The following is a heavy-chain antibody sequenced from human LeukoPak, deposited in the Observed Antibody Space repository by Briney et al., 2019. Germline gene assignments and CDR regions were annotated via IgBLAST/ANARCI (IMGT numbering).Heavy chain of an antibody. V-gene: IGHV3-48*02. CDR1: GFTFSSYS. CDR2: ISSSSSTI. Sequence: GGSLRLSCAASGFTFSSYSMNWDRQAPGKGLEWVSYISSSSSTIYYADSVKGLFTIPRDNAKNSLYLQMNSLRDEDTAVYYCAREDDDWGPNTFDVWGQGTVVALSA. D-gene: IGHD7-27*01. CDR3: AREDDDWGPNTFDV. J-gene: IGHJ3*01.